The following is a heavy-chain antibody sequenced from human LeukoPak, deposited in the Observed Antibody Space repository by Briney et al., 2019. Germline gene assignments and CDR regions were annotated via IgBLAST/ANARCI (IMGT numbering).Heavy chain of an antibody. D-gene: IGHD6-19*01. J-gene: IGHJ4*01. V-gene: IGHV4-4*07. CDR2: IHTSGRT. Sequence: PSETLSPTCIVASGSIDTNYSSWIRQPAGKGLEWIAQIHTSGRTDFNPSLKSRASISMDTPNNQFSLMISSVTAADTAIYYCAGRGLSNGWIFDYWGHGTLVTVSS. CDR1: SGSIDTNY. CDR3: AGRGLSNGWIFDY.